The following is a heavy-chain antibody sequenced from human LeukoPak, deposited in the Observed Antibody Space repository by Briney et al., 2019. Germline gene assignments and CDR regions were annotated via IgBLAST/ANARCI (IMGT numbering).Heavy chain of an antibody. J-gene: IGHJ3*02. V-gene: IGHV4-61*02. CDR2: IDTSGST. Sequence: SQTLSLTCTVSGGSISSGSYYWSWIRQPAGKGLEWIGRIDTSGSTNYNPSLKSRSTISVDTSKNQFSLKLSSVTAADTAVYYCARASPPRYCSSTSCYHPVRHAFDIWGQGTMVTVSS. CDR3: ARASPPRYCSSTSCYHPVRHAFDI. D-gene: IGHD2-2*01. CDR1: GGSISSGSYY.